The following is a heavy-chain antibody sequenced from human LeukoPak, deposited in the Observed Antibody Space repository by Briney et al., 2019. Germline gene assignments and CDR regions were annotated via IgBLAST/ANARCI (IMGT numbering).Heavy chain of an antibody. CDR3: VRMAEAAVVTPWAHFDY. D-gene: IGHD2-21*02. J-gene: IGHJ4*02. Sequence: TGGSLRLSCAASGFTFSSYAMSWVRQAPGKGLEWVSAISGSGGSTYYADSVKGRFTISRDNAKNSLYLQMNSMRDEDMAVYFCVRMAEAAVVTPWAHFDYWGQGTLVTVSS. V-gene: IGHV3-23*01. CDR1: GFTFSSYA. CDR2: ISGSGGST.